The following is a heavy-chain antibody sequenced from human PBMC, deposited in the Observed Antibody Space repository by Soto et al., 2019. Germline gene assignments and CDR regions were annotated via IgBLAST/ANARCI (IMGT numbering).Heavy chain of an antibody. CDR2: ISGSGGST. V-gene: IGHV3-23*01. D-gene: IGHD6-19*01. CDR1: GFTFSSYA. Sequence: PGGSLRLSCAASGFTFSSYAMSWIRQAPGKGLEWVSDISGSGGSTYYADSVKGRFTISRDNSKNTLYLQMNSLRAEDTAVYYGAKRRERWLLRGSFDYWGQGTLVTVSS. CDR3: AKRRERWLLRGSFDY. J-gene: IGHJ4*02.